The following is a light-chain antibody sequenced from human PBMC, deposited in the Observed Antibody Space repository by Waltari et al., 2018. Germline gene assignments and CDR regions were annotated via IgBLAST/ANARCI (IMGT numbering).Light chain of an antibody. J-gene: IGKJ2*01. CDR1: QSIRSN. Sequence: EIVMTQSPATLSVSPGARGNLSCRASQSIRSNLAWYQQRPGQAPRLLIYGASSRATGIPARFSGTGSGTEFTLTINSLQSEDFAVYYCQQYNTWPYTFGQGTKLEIK. V-gene: IGKV3-15*01. CDR3: QQYNTWPYT. CDR2: GAS.